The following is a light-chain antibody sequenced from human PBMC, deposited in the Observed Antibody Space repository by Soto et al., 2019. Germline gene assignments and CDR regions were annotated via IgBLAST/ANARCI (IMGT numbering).Light chain of an antibody. CDR2: GAS. Sequence: DVQMTQSPSSLSASVGDRVTITCRARQGIAPYLAWFQQKPGKVPKLLIYGASTLQSGVPSRFSGSGSGTDFTLTISSLQPEDVATYYCQKYNSAPLTFGGGTKVEIK. J-gene: IGKJ4*01. V-gene: IGKV1-27*01. CDR1: QGIAPY. CDR3: QKYNSAPLT.